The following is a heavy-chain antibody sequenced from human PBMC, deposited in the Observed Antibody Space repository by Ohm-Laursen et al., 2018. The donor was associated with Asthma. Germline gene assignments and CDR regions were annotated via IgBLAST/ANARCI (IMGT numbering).Heavy chain of an antibody. V-gene: IGHV3-30*18. Sequence: SLRLSCTASGFTFTSYDMYWVRQAPGKGLEFVAVIWYGGSNKYYADSVKGRFTISRDNSKNTLYLQMNSLRAEDTGIYYCAKDVLGFVAAAQDWGQGTLVTVSS. CDR2: IWYGGSNK. CDR1: GFTFTSYD. J-gene: IGHJ4*02. CDR3: AKDVLGFVAAAQD. D-gene: IGHD6-13*01.